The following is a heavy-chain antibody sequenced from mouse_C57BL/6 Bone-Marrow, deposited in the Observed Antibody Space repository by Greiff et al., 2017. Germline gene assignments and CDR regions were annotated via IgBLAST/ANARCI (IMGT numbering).Heavy chain of an antibody. CDR2: IYPRDGST. J-gene: IGHJ2*01. Sequence: QVQLKESGPELVKPGASVKLSCKASGYTFTSYDINWVKQRPGQGLEWIGWIYPRDGSTKYNEKFKGKATLTVDTSSSTAYMELHSLTSEDSAVYFCARREEDGATDYWGQGTTLTVSS. CDR3: ARREEDGATDY. CDR1: GYTFTSYD. V-gene: IGHV1-85*01. D-gene: IGHD1-1*01.